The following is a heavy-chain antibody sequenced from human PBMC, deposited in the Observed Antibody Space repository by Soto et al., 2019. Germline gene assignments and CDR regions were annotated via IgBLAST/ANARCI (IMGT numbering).Heavy chain of an antibody. V-gene: IGHV1-69*01. CDR3: ARDHGSKLELVLYGMDV. J-gene: IGHJ6*02. D-gene: IGHD1-7*01. CDR2: ITPIFGTA. Sequence: QVQLVQSGAEVKKPGSSVKVSCKASGGTFSGYAISWVRQAPGQGLEWMGGITPIFGTANYAQKFQGRVTITADESTSTAYMELSSLRSEDTAVYYCARDHGSKLELVLYGMDVWGQGTTVTVSS. CDR1: GGTFSGYA.